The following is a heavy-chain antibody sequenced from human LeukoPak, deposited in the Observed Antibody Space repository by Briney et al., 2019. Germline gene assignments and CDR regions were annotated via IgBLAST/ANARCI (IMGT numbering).Heavy chain of an antibody. CDR3: ASSEYYYDSSGSKRRVDAFDI. J-gene: IGHJ3*02. CDR2: IYPGDSDT. Sequence: PGESLKISCKGSGYSFTSYWIGWVRQMPGKGLEWMGIIYPGDSDTRYSPSFQGQVTISADKSISTAYLQWSSLKASDTAMYYCASSEYYYDSSGSKRRVDAFDIWGQGTMVTVSS. V-gene: IGHV5-51*01. D-gene: IGHD3-22*01. CDR1: GYSFTSYW.